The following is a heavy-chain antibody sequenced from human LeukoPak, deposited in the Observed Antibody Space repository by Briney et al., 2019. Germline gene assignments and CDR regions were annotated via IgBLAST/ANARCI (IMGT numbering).Heavy chain of an antibody. CDR3: ARYLGYVNWFDP. CDR2: IHYSGST. D-gene: IGHD3-10*02. Sequence: PSETLSLTCTVSGGSIRSGGYYWSWIRQHPGKGLEWIGYIHYSGSTNYNPSLKSRVTISVDTSKNQFSLKLSSVTAADTAVYYCARYLGYVNWFDPWGQGTLVTVSS. CDR1: GGSIRSGGYY. V-gene: IGHV4-61*08. J-gene: IGHJ5*02.